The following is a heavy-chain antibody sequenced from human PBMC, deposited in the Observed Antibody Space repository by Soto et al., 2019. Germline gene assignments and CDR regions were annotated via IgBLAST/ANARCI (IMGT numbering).Heavy chain of an antibody. CDR1: GFTFGNYA. Sequence: GGSLRLSCADSGFTFGNYAMSWVRQTPGKGLEWVSSISGSGGHIYYTGSVKGRFTISRDNSKNTLYLQMNSLRVDDTAMYYCAKGYNFDFWGTFNCFDPWGQGALVTVSS. V-gene: IGHV3-23*01. CDR3: AKGYNFDFWGTFNCFDP. CDR2: ISGSGGHI. J-gene: IGHJ5*02. D-gene: IGHD3-16*01.